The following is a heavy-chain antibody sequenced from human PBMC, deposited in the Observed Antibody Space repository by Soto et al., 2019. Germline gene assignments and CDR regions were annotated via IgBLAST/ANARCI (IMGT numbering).Heavy chain of an antibody. J-gene: IGHJ6*03. D-gene: IGHD1-20*01. V-gene: IGHV1-3*01. CDR1: GYTFTSFA. CDR3: ATSITGTYYYYYYMDV. CDR2: INAGNGNT. Sequence: AXVKVSCKASGYTFTSFAMHWVRQAPGQRLEWMGWINAGNGNTKYSQKFQGRVTITRDTSASTAYMELSSLRSEDTAVYYCATSITGTYYYYYYMDVWGKGTTVTVSS.